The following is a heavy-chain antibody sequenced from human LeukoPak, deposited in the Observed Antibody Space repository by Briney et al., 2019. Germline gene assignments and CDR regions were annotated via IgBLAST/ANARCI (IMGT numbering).Heavy chain of an antibody. CDR3: AKDGKTRNWNYFQAKPVY. CDR1: RFTFSTYG. J-gene: IGHJ4*02. D-gene: IGHD1-7*01. Sequence: PGGSLRLPCAASRFTFSTYGMHWVRQAPGKGLEWVSGISGSGGNTYYADSVKGRFTISRDNSKNTLYLQMNSLRAEDTAVYYCAKDGKTRNWNYFQAKPVYWGQGTLVTVSS. V-gene: IGHV3-23*01. CDR2: ISGSGGNT.